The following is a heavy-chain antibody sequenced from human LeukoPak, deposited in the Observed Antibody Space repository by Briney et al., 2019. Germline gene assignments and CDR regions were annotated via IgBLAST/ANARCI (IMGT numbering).Heavy chain of an antibody. CDR1: GFTFTDYW. Sequence: TGGSLRLSCAVSGFTFTDYWMNWVRQAPGKGLEWVASIKQDGGEKSYVDSVKGRFTISRDNAENSLYLQMSSLRVEDTAMYYCARDGVAPGLYIDLWGQGSLVTVSS. D-gene: IGHD6-13*01. V-gene: IGHV3-7*01. J-gene: IGHJ4*01. CDR2: IKQDGGEK. CDR3: ARDGVAPGLYIDL.